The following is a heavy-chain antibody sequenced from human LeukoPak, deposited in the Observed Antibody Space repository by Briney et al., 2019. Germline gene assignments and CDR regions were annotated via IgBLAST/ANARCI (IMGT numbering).Heavy chain of an antibody. CDR3: ARGGAATANYYFDY. CDR2: IIPIFGTA. Sequence: SVKVSCKASGGTFSSYAISWVRQAPGQGLEWMGGIIPIFGTANYAQKFQGRVTITADESTSTAYMELSSLRSEDTAVYYCARGGAATANYYFDYWAREPWSPSPQ. V-gene: IGHV1-69*01. J-gene: IGHJ4*02. CDR1: GGTFSSYA. D-gene: IGHD4/OR15-4a*01.